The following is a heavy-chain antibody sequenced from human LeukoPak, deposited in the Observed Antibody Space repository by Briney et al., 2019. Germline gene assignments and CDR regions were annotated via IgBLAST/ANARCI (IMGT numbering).Heavy chain of an antibody. J-gene: IGHJ5*02. CDR2: IYYRGST. D-gene: IGHD6-13*01. Sequence: KSSETLSLTCTVSGGSISNYYWSWIRQPPGKGLEWIGYIYYRGSTLYTPSLKSRVTLSLDTSRNQFYLKLNSVTAADTAVYYCARTDASSPLDPWGQGTLVTVSS. V-gene: IGHV4-30-4*08. CDR3: ARTDASSPLDP. CDR1: GGSISNYY.